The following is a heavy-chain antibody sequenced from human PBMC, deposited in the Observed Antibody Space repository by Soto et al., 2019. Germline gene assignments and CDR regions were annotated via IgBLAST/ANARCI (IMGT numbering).Heavy chain of an antibody. CDR2: IYTSGST. CDR3: ARGIYSKVGATIWFDP. V-gene: IGHV4-4*07. D-gene: IGHD1-26*01. J-gene: IGHJ5*02. CDR1: GYSISSGYY. Sequence: SETLSLTCAASGYSISSGYYWGWIRQPAGKGLEWIGRIYTSGSTNYNPSLKSRVTMSVDTSKNRFSLKLSSVTAADTAVYYCARGIYSKVGATIWFDPWGQGTLVTVSS.